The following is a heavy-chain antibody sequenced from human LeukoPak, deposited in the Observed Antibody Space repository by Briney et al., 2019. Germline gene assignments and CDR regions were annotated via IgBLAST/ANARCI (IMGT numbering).Heavy chain of an antibody. V-gene: IGHV4-34*01. CDR1: GGSFSGYY. D-gene: IGHD6-13*01. Sequence: PSETLSLTCAVYGGSFSGYYWSWIRQPPGKGLEWIGEINHSGSTNYNPSLKSRVTISVDTSKNQFSLKLSSVTAADTAVYYCARSTRYSRTYDYWGQGTLVTVSS. J-gene: IGHJ4*02. CDR3: ARSTRYSRTYDY. CDR2: INHSGST.